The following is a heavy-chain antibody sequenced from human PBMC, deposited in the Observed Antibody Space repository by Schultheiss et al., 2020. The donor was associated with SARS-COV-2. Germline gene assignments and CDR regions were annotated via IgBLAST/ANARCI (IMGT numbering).Heavy chain of an antibody. Sequence: SETLSLTCTVSGGSISSYYWSWIRQPAGKGLEWIGRIYTSGSTNYNPSLKSRVTMSVDTSKNQFSLKLSSVTAADTAVYYCARDSYYGSGSYYYYYGMDVWGQGTTVTVSS. V-gene: IGHV4-4*07. J-gene: IGHJ6*02. CDR3: ARDSYYGSGSYYYYYGMDV. CDR1: GGSISSYY. CDR2: IYTSGST. D-gene: IGHD3-10*01.